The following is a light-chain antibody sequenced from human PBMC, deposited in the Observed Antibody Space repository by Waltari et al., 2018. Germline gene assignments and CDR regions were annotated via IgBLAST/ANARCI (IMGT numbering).Light chain of an antibody. J-gene: IGKJ2*01. CDR1: QNIKKY. V-gene: IGKV1-39*01. CDR2: EAS. CDR3: QQSYNAYT. Sequence: DIQLTQSPSSLSASVGDGVTITCRASQNIKKYLNWYQHKPRKAPKLLIYEASTLQGGVPSRFSGSGFGTDFTLTISGLQPEDSATYYCQQSYNAYTFGQGTKLEIK.